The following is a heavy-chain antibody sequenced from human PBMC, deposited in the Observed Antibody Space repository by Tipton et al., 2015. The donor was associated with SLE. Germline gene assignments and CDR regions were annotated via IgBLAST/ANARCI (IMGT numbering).Heavy chain of an antibody. CDR1: GFTFSSYW. D-gene: IGHD2/OR15-2a*01. J-gene: IGHJ6*02. V-gene: IGHV3-7*01. CDR2: IKQDGSEK. CDR3: ARTPDRSPPYFWYGMDV. Sequence: FLRLSCAASGFTFSSYWMSWVRQAPGKGLEWVANIKQDGSEKYYVDSVKGRFTISRDNAKNSLYLQMNSLRAEDTAVYYCARTPDRSPPYFWYGMDVWGQGTTVTVSS.